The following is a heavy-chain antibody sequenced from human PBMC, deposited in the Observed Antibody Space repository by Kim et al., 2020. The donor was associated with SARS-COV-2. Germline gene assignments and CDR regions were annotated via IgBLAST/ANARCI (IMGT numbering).Heavy chain of an antibody. CDR3: ARQPYYYGSGSYYRVELYYYYGMDV. CDR1: GGTFSSYA. Sequence: SVKVSCKASGGTFSSYAISWVRQAPGQGLEWMGGIIPIFGTANYAQKFQGRVTITADESTSTAYMELSSLRSEDTAVYYCARQPYYYGSGSYYRVELYYYYGMDVWGQGTTVTVSS. V-gene: IGHV1-69*13. J-gene: IGHJ6*02. CDR2: IIPIFGTA. D-gene: IGHD3-10*01.